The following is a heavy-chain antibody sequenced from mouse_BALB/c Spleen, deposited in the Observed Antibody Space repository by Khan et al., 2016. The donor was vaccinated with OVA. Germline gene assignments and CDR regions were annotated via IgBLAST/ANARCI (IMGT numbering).Heavy chain of an antibody. D-gene: IGHD2-12*01. J-gene: IGHJ4*01. CDR2: IWVSGSK. CDR3: ARDPPYESMDY. V-gene: IGHV2-6-5*01. Sequence: QMQLEESGPGLVAPSQSLSITCTVSGFSLTDYAVSWIRQPPGKGLEWLGVIWVSGSKYYNSVLKPRLSISKDNFKSQVFLMMDSLQADDTAMYDCARDPPYESMDYWGQGTSVTVSS. CDR1: GFSLTDYA.